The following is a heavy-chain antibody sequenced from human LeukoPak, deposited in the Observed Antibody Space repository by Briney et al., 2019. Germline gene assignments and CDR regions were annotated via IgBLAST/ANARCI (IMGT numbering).Heavy chain of an antibody. CDR2: IYYTGST. J-gene: IGHJ4*02. CDR1: GGSISTYY. V-gene: IGHV4-59*08. CDR3: ARHDSGSYPLDY. D-gene: IGHD1-26*01. Sequence: KSSETLSLTCTVSGGSISTYYWSWIRQPPGKGLEWIGYIYYTGSTNYNPSLKSRVTISVDTSKNQFSLKLSSVTAADTAVYYCARHDSGSYPLDYWGQGTLVTVSS.